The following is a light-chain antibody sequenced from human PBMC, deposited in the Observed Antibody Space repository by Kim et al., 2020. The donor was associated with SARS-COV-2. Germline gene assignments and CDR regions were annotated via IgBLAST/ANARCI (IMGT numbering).Light chain of an antibody. J-gene: IGKJ1*01. CDR1: QRIASY. CDR3: QQTYTSWT. V-gene: IGKV1-39*01. CDR2: GAS. Sequence: SASVGDRVTITCRASQRIASYLHWYQQKPGKAPNLLIYGASSLQSGVPSRFSGSGSGTDFTITISSLHPEDFATYYCQQTYTSWTFGPGTKVDIK.